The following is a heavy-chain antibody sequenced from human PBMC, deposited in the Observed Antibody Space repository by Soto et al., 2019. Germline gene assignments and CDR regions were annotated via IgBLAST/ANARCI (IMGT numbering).Heavy chain of an antibody. CDR2: IYPGDSDT. Sequence: GESLKISCKGSGYSFTSYWIGWVRQMPGKGLEWMGIIYPGDSDTRYSPSFQGQVTISADKSISTAYLQWSSLKASDTAMYYCARHQGSGWANYYYYYMDVWGKGTTVTVSS. D-gene: IGHD6-19*01. CDR3: ARHQGSGWANYYYYYMDV. V-gene: IGHV5-51*01. J-gene: IGHJ6*03. CDR1: GYSFTSYW.